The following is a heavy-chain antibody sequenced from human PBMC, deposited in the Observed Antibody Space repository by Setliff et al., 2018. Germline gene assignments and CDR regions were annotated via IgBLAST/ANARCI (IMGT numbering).Heavy chain of an antibody. CDR1: GYPLTAYY. V-gene: IGHV1-2*02. J-gene: IGHJ3*02. Sequence: ASVKVSCKASGYPLTAYYIHWVRQAPGQGLEWMGWINPNSGGTNPAQRFQGRVTMTGDTSITTAYMELRSLRSDDTAVYYCARGGYSYGYDHGFDNWGQGTMVTVSS. D-gene: IGHD5-18*01. CDR2: INPNSGGT. CDR3: ARGGYSYGYDHGFDN.